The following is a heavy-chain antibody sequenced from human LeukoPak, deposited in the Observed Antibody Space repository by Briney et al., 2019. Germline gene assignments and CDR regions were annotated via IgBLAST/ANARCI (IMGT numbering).Heavy chain of an antibody. Sequence: SETLSLTCTVSGGSISSYYWSWIRQPPGKGLEYIGYIYYSGSTNYNPSLKSRVTISVDTSKNQSSLKLSSVTAADTAVYYCARQGYWSGYFVFDHWGQGTLVTVSS. V-gene: IGHV4-59*08. CDR2: IYYSGST. CDR1: GGSISSYY. J-gene: IGHJ4*02. D-gene: IGHD3-3*01. CDR3: ARQGYWSGYFVFDH.